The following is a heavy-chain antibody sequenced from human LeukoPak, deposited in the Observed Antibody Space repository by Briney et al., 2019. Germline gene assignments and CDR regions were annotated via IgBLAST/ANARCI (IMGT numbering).Heavy chain of an antibody. CDR1: GFTFSIYA. CDR2: ISYDGSNK. J-gene: IGHJ6*02. Sequence: GGSLRLSCAASGFTFSIYAMHWVRQAPGKGLEWVAVISYDGSNKYYADSVKGRFSISRDNSKNTLYLQMNSLRAEDTAVYYCARDPQYYYYTMDVWGQGTTVTVSS. CDR3: ARDPQYYYYTMDV. D-gene: IGHD2/OR15-2a*01. V-gene: IGHV3-30-3*01.